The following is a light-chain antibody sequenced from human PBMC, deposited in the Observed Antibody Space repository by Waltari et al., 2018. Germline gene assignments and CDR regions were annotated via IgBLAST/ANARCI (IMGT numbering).Light chain of an antibody. CDR1: QSLLNIDGKTY. CDR2: AVS. V-gene: IGKV2D-29*01. J-gene: IGKJ1*01. Sequence: EIVMTQTPLSLSVTPGQPASISCRSSQSLLNIDGKTYLYWYVQKPGQPPQLLIHAVSNRFSGVPDRLSGSGSGTDFTLKISRVEAEDVGVYYCMQSTQLPLAFGQGTKVEIK. CDR3: MQSTQLPLA.